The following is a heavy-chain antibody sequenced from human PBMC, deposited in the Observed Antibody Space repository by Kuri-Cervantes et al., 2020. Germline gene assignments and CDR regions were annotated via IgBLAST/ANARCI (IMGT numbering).Heavy chain of an antibody. CDR1: GGTFSSYA. CDR2: IIPIFGTA. V-gene: IGHV1-69*13. D-gene: IGHD6-6*01. J-gene: IGHJ6*02. Sequence: SVKVSCKASGGTFSSYAISWVRQAPGQGLEWMGGIIPIFGTANYAQKFQGRVTITADESTSTAYMELSRLRSDDTAVYYCARDVPFEYSSSSVHLYYYYGMDVWGQGTTVTVSS. CDR3: ARDVPFEYSSSSVHLYYYYGMDV.